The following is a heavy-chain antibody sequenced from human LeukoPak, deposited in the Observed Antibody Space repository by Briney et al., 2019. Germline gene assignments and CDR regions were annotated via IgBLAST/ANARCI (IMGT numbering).Heavy chain of an antibody. V-gene: IGHV4-34*01. CDR2: INHSGST. Sequence: SETLSLTCAVYGGSFSGYYWSWIRQPPGKGLEWIGEINHSGSTNYNPSLKSRVTISVDTSKNQFSLKLSSVTAADTAVYYCARDGQLTRNWFDPWGQGTLVTVSS. D-gene: IGHD6-13*01. CDR3: ARDGQLTRNWFDP. CDR1: GGSFSGYY. J-gene: IGHJ5*02.